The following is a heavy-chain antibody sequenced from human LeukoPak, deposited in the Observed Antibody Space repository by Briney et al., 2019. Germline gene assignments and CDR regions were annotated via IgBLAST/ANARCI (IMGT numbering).Heavy chain of an antibody. CDR3: ARGPHRRGSGCYLRYFDY. CDR2: INHSGST. Sequence: SETLSLTCAVYGGSFSGYYWSWIRQPPGKGLEWIGEINHSGSTNYNPSLKSRVTISVDTSKNQFSLKLSSVTAADTAVYYCARGPHRRGSGCYLRYFDYWGQGTLVTVSS. D-gene: IGHD3-10*01. CDR1: GGSFSGYY. J-gene: IGHJ4*02. V-gene: IGHV4-34*01.